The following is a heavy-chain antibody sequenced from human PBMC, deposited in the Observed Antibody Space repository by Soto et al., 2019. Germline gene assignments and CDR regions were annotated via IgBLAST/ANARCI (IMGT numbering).Heavy chain of an antibody. J-gene: IGHJ6*02. Sequence: ETLSLTCNVSNSPISDFYWSWFRQPPGQGLEWVGYIYYTGTTTYNPSLRSRVDISIDASKSQFSLDLSSVTAADTAVYYCASVTRTCISTRCYRYYYGMDVWGQGTTVTVSS. CDR1: NSPISDFY. V-gene: IGHV4-59*01. CDR3: ASVTRTCISTRCYRYYYGMDV. CDR2: IYYTGTT. D-gene: IGHD2-2*02.